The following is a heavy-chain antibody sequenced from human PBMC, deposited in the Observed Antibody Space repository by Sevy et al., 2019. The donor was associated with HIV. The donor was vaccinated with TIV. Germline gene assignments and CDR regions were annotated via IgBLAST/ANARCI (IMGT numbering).Heavy chain of an antibody. Sequence: ASVKVSCKASGYTFTSYGINWVRQPPGQGLEWMGWISAYSGNTNYAQNLQGRVTMTTDTFTSTAYMELRSLTSDDTAVYYCARDQYDSSGYYYSYYGMDVWGQGTTVTVSS. CDR2: ISAYSGNT. D-gene: IGHD3-22*01. V-gene: IGHV1-18*01. J-gene: IGHJ6*02. CDR1: GYTFTSYG. CDR3: ARDQYDSSGYYYSYYGMDV.